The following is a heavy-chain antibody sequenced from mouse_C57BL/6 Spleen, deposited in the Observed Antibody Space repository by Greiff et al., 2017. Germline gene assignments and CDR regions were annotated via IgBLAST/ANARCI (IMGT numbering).Heavy chain of an antibody. CDR2: ISDGGSYT. Sequence: EVKLVESGGGLVKPGGSLKLSCAASGFTFSSYAMSWVRQTPEKRLEWVATISDGGSYTYYPDNVKGRFTISRDNAKNNLYLQMSHLKSEDTAMYYCARERDYYGSSPYFDYWGQGTTLTVSS. CDR1: GFTFSSYA. J-gene: IGHJ2*01. CDR3: ARERDYYGSSPYFDY. D-gene: IGHD1-1*01. V-gene: IGHV5-4*01.